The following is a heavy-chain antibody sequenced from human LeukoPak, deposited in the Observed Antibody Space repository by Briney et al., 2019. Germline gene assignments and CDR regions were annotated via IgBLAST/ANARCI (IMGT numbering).Heavy chain of an antibody. Sequence: ASVKVSCKASGGTFSSYAISWVRQAPGQGLEWMGRIIPILGIANYAQKFQGRVTITADKSTSTAYMELSSLRSDDTAVYYCARARKYYDVLTGYKDQSYLDHWGQGTLVTVSS. J-gene: IGHJ4*02. V-gene: IGHV1-69*04. CDR1: GGTFSSYA. CDR2: IIPILGIA. CDR3: ARARKYYDVLTGYKDQSYLDH. D-gene: IGHD3-9*01.